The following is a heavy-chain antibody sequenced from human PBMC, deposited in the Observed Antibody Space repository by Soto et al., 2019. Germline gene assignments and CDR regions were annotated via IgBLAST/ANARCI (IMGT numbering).Heavy chain of an antibody. CDR2: IIPILGIA. CDR3: AIPLGVTIFGVASDAFDI. CDR1: GGTFSSYT. Sequence: SVKVSCKASGGTFSSYTISWVRQAPGQGLEWMGRIIPILGIANYAQKFQGRVTITADKSTSTAYMELSSLRSEDTAVYYCAIPLGVTIFGVASDAFDIWGQGTMVTVSS. D-gene: IGHD3-3*01. J-gene: IGHJ3*02. V-gene: IGHV1-69*02.